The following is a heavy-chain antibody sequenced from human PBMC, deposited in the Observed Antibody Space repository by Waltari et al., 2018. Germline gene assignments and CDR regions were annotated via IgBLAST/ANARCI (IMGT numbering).Heavy chain of an antibody. CDR2: IYHIGST. Sequence: QLQESGPGLMKPSGTLSLTCAVSGGSISSSNWWRWVREPPGRGLEWIGEIYHIGSTNYNPSLKSRVTISVDKSKNQFSLKLSSVTAADTAVYYCARGGGDYGSYYYYYGMDVWGQGTTVTVSS. CDR1: GGSISSSNW. J-gene: IGHJ6*02. D-gene: IGHD4-17*01. CDR3: ARGGGDYGSYYYYYGMDV. V-gene: IGHV4-4*02.